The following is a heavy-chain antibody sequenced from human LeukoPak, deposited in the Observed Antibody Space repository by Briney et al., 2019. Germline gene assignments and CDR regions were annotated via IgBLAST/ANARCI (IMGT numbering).Heavy chain of an antibody. CDR2: IKQDGSEK. J-gene: IGHJ3*02. Sequence: GSLRLSFAASGFTFSSYWMSWVRQASGKGLECVANIKQDGSEKYYVDSVKGRFTISRDNAKNSLYLQMHSLRAEDTAVYYCARDTVVVVTADAFDIWGQGTMVTVSS. CDR1: GFTFSSYW. CDR3: ARDTVVVVTADAFDI. V-gene: IGHV3-7*04. D-gene: IGHD2-21*02.